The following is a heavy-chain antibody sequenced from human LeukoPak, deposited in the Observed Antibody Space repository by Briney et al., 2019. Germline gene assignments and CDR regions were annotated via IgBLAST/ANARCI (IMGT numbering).Heavy chain of an antibody. Sequence: KTSETLSLTCTVSGGSISSYYWSWIRQPAGKGLEWIGRIYTSGSTNYNPSLKSRVTMSVDTSKNQFSLKLSSVTAADTAVYYCARAGFVVGIAAAGPSYYGMDVWGQGTTVTVSS. J-gene: IGHJ6*02. V-gene: IGHV4-4*07. CDR2: IYTSGST. CDR1: GGSISSYY. D-gene: IGHD6-13*01. CDR3: ARAGFVVGIAAAGPSYYGMDV.